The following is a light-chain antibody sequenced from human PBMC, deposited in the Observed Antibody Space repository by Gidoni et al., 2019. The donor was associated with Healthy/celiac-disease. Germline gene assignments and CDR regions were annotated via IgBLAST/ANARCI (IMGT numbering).Light chain of an antibody. Sequence: DIQMTQSPSTLSASVGDRVTITCRASQSISSWLAWYQQKPGKAPKLLIYKASSLGRGVPSRFSGRGSGTKFTLTISSLQADDFATYYCQQYNSYRYTFGQGTKLEIK. V-gene: IGKV1-5*03. CDR2: KAS. CDR3: QQYNSYRYT. J-gene: IGKJ2*01. CDR1: QSISSW.